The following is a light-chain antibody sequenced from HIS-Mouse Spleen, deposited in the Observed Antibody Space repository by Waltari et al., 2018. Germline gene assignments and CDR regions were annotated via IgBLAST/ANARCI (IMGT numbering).Light chain of an antibody. J-gene: IGLJ2*01. CDR2: EDS. V-gene: IGLV3-10*01. CDR1: NIGSKS. CDR3: YSTDSSGNHRV. Sequence: SYVLTQPPSVSVAPGKTARITCGGNNIGSKSVHWYQQKSGQAPVLVIYEDSKRPAGIPERFSGSSSGTMGTLTISGAQVEDEADYYCYSTDSSGNHRVFGGGTKLTVL.